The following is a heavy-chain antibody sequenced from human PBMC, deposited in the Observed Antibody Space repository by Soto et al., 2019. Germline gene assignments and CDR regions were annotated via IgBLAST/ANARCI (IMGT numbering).Heavy chain of an antibody. CDR1: GFTFSSYA. Sequence: GGSLRLSCAASGFTFSSYAMSWVRQAPGKGLEWVSAISGSGGSTYYADSVKGRFTISRDNSKNTLYLQMNSLRAEDTAVYYCAKGKGFITMVRGVYDAFDIWGQGTMVTVSS. V-gene: IGHV3-23*01. CDR2: ISGSGGST. D-gene: IGHD3-10*01. J-gene: IGHJ3*02. CDR3: AKGKGFITMVRGVYDAFDI.